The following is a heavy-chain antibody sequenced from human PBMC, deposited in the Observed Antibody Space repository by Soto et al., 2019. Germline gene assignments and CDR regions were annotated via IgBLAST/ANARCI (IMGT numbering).Heavy chain of an antibody. Sequence: GASVKVSCKASGSTFSSYAISWVRQAPGQGLEWMGGIIPIFGTANYAQKFQGRVTITADGSTSTAYMELSSLRSEDTAVYYCASSLAVAGFIPYYFDYWGQGTLVTVSS. D-gene: IGHD6-19*01. J-gene: IGHJ4*02. V-gene: IGHV1-69*13. CDR1: GSTFSSYA. CDR2: IIPIFGTA. CDR3: ASSLAVAGFIPYYFDY.